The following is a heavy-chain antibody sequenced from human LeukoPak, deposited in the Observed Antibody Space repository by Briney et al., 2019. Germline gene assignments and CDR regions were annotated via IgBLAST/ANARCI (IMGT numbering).Heavy chain of an antibody. CDR3: ASAGNSGY. D-gene: IGHD5-12*01. J-gene: IGHJ4*02. CDR1: GFTFSSYS. Sequence: GGALSLSCAVSGFTFSSYSMNWVRQAPGKGLEGVSYISYSGSTIYYADSVKGRFTISRDNGKNSLYLQMNSLRAEDTAVYYCASAGNSGYWGQGTLVTVSS. V-gene: IGHV3-48*01. CDR2: ISYSGSTI.